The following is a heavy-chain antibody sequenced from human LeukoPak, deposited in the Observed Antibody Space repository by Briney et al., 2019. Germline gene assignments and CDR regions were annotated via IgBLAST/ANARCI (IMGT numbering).Heavy chain of an antibody. Sequence: TGGSLRLSCAVSGFTVNTNFMSWVRQAPGKGLEWISVIYVGGDTYYADSVKGRFTISRDNAKNTLYLQMNSLRAEDTAVYYCARGSTQYSSGWYGLDYWGQGTLVTVSS. CDR1: GFTVNTNF. CDR3: ARGSTQYSSGWYGLDY. J-gene: IGHJ4*02. D-gene: IGHD6-19*01. CDR2: IYVGGDT. V-gene: IGHV3-66*01.